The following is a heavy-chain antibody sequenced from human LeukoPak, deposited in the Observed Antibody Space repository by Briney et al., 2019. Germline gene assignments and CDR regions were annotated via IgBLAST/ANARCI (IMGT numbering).Heavy chain of an antibody. Sequence: SETLSLTCTVSGGSISSYHWSWIRQPTGKGLEWIGYIYYSGSTDYNPSLKSRVTVSVDTSKNQFSLKLNSVTAADTAVYYCARPQSGSRFKFDYWGQGTLVTVSS. CDR1: GGSISSYH. CDR3: ARPQSGSRFKFDY. CDR2: IYYSGST. J-gene: IGHJ4*02. V-gene: IGHV4-59*08. D-gene: IGHD1-26*01.